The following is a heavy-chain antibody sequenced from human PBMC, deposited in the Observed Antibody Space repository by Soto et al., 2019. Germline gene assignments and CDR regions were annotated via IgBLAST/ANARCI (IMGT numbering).Heavy chain of an antibody. CDR3: GALLAGG. CDR2: IYYNETA. D-gene: IGHD3-10*01. J-gene: IGHJ4*02. V-gene: IGHV4-30-4*01. Sequence: QVQRQEPGPRLVSPSETLSLTCTVSGASVTSGDFYWSWIRQPPGKGLEWIGYIYYNETAYYTPSLKSRTAISVDTSKNHFTLTLTSVTAADTAIYYCGALLAGGWGQGSLVTVSS. CDR1: GASVTSGDFY.